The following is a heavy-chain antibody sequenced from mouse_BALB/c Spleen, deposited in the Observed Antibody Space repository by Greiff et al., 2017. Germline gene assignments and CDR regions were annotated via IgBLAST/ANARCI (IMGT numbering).Heavy chain of an antibody. Sequence: DVHLVESGGDLVKPGGSLKLSCAASGFTFSSYGMSWVRQTPDKRLEWVATISSGGSYTYYPDIVKGRFTISRDNAKNTLYLQMSSLKSEDTAMYYCARHEGYDYDGAWFAYWGQGTLVTVSA. V-gene: IGHV5-6*01. CDR1: GFTFSSYG. CDR2: ISSGGSYT. CDR3: ARHEGYDYDGAWFAY. J-gene: IGHJ3*01. D-gene: IGHD2-4*01.